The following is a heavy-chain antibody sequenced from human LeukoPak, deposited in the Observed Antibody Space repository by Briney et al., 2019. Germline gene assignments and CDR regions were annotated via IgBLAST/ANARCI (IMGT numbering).Heavy chain of an antibody. CDR3: ARREINGYYLS. V-gene: IGHV3-53*01. J-gene: IGHJ5*02. D-gene: IGHD3-22*01. CDR2: LYSDGTT. Sequence: PGVSLRLSCAASGFTVSSNYMIWVRHAPGKGLEWVSVLYSDGTTYYADSVKGRFIISRDNSRNTLSLQMHSLRAEDTAVYYCARREINGYYLSWGQGTLVTVS. CDR1: GFTVSSNY.